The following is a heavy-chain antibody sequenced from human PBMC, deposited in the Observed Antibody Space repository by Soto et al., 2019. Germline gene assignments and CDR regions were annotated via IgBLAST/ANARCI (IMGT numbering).Heavy chain of an antibody. D-gene: IGHD6-6*01. V-gene: IGHV3-23*01. CDR1: GFTFNSYA. CDR2: VSGDGAYT. Sequence: GGSLRLSCAASGFTFNSYAMTWVRQAPGRGLEWVSTVSGDGAYTHYADSVKGRFSISRDNSKNTLYLQMDSLRAEDTAVYYCATYRSSSGFDSWGQGTLVTVSS. J-gene: IGHJ4*02. CDR3: ATYRSSSGFDS.